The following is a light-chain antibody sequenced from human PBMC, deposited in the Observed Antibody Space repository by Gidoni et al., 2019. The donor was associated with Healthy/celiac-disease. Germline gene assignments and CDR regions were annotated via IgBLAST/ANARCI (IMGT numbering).Light chain of an antibody. CDR1: QSVLYSSNNKNY. J-gene: IGKJ1*01. Sequence: DIVMTQSQDSLAVSLGYRATIHCKSSQSVLYSSNNKNYLAWYQQKPGQPPKLLMYWASTRESGVPVRCSGSGSGTDFTLTISSLQAEDVAVYYCQQYYSTPWAFGQGTKVEIK. V-gene: IGKV4-1*01. CDR3: QQYYSTPWA. CDR2: WAS.